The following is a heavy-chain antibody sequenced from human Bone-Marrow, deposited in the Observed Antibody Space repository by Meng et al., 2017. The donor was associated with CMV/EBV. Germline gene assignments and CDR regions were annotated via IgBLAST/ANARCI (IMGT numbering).Heavy chain of an antibody. J-gene: IGHJ4*02. CDR3: ARTHLPYWRLIMVRGVDYFDY. CDR2: INPSGGST. Sequence: ASVKVSCKASGYTFTSYYMHWVRQAPGQGLEWMGIINPSGGSTSYAQKFQGRVTMTRDTSTSTVYMELSSLRSEDTAVYYCARTHLPYWRLIMVRGVDYFDYWGQGTLVTVSS. CDR1: GYTFTSYY. D-gene: IGHD3-10*01. V-gene: IGHV1-46*01.